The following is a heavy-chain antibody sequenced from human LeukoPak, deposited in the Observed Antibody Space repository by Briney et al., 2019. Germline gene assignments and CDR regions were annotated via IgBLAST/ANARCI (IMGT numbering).Heavy chain of an antibody. CDR1: GGSISSSSYY. Sequence: PSETLSLTCTVSGGSISSSSYYWGWIRQPPGKGLEWIGSIYYSGSTYYNPSLKSRVTISVDTSKNQFSLKLSSVTAADTAVYYCARLSQNATMVRGVYYFDYWGQGTLVTVSS. J-gene: IGHJ4*02. CDR2: IYYSGST. V-gene: IGHV4-39*01. CDR3: ARLSQNATMVRGVYYFDY. D-gene: IGHD3-10*01.